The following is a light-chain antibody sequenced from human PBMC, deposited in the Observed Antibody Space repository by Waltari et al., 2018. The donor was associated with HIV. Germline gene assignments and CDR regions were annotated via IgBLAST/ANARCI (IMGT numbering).Light chain of an antibody. V-gene: IGLV1-44*01. Sequence: QSVLTQPPSVSGAPGQRVTISCSGSGSNIRSNFVNWYQQLPVTAPRVLIYNDDLRPSGVPARFSGSKSGTTASLASSGLQSEDEAEYYCAAWDDTLNVYVFGSGTKVTVL. CDR2: NDD. J-gene: IGLJ1*01. CDR3: AAWDDTLNVYV. CDR1: GSNIRSNF.